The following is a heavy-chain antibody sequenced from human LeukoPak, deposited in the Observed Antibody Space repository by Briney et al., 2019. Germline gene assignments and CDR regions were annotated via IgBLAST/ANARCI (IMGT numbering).Heavy chain of an antibody. D-gene: IGHD6-19*01. CDR3: ARGRTYGAVAAPGDY. CDR1: GYTFTSYG. Sequence: ASVKVSCKASGYTFTSYGISWVRQAPGQGLEWMGWMNPNSGNTGYAQKFQGRVTITRNTSISTAYMELSSLRSEDTAVYYCARGRTYGAVAAPGDYWGQGTLVTVSS. V-gene: IGHV1-8*03. J-gene: IGHJ4*02. CDR2: MNPNSGNT.